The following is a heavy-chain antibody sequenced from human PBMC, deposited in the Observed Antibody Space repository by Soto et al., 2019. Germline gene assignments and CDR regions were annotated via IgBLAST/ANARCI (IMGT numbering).Heavy chain of an antibody. V-gene: IGHV3-53*04. CDR1: GFTVSSNY. Sequence: PGGSLRLSCAAAGFTVSSNYMSWVRQAPGKGLEWVSVIYSGGGTYYADSVRGRFTISRHNSKNTLYLQMNSLRAEDTAVYYCARVRSDYGSVAFDYWGQGTLVTVSS. CDR3: ARVRSDYGSVAFDY. CDR2: IYSGGGT. D-gene: IGHD3-10*01. J-gene: IGHJ4*02.